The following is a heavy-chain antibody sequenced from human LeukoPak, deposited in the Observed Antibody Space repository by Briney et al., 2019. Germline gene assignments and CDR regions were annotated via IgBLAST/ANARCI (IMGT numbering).Heavy chain of an antibody. V-gene: IGHV3-21*01. CDR1: GFTCSSYS. D-gene: IGHD6-13*01. CDR2: ISSSSSYI. J-gene: IGHJ4*02. CDR3: AREGAAAAPY. Sequence: GGSLRLSCAASGFTCSSYSMNWVRQAPGQGVEWVSAISSSSSYIYYADSVKGRFTISRDNARNSLYLQMNSLRAEDTAMYYCAREGAAAAPYWGQGTLVTVSS.